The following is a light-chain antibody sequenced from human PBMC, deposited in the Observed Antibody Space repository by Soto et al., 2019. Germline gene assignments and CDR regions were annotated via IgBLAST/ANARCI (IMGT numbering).Light chain of an antibody. V-gene: IGKV1-9*01. CDR1: QGISSY. CDR3: QQANSFPIT. J-gene: IGKJ5*01. CDR2: AAS. Sequence: DIHFTHSPSFLSSSLVDRVTITCRASQGISSYLAWYQQKPGKAPKLLIYAASTLQSGVPSRFSGSGSGTEFTLTISSLQPDDFATYYCQQANSFPITFGQGTRLEIK.